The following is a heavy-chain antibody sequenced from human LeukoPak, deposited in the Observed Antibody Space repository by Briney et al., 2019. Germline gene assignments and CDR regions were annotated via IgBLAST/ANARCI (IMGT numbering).Heavy chain of an antibody. V-gene: IGHV1-2*02. D-gene: IGHD5-18*01. CDR1: GYTFTAYY. CDR3: ARDDSFQFDS. J-gene: IGHJ4*02. Sequence: ASVRVSCKASGYTFTAYYMHWVRQAPGQGGEWVGWINPNTAVINYTPKFQGRVTITRATSISTAYMELSSLTSDDTAVYYCARDDSFQFDSWGQGTLVTVSS. CDR2: INPNTAVI.